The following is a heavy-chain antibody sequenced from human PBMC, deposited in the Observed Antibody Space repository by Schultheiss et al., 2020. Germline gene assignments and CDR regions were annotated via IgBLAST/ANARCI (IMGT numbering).Heavy chain of an antibody. CDR3: ARVGSGSDYYYYGMDV. V-gene: IGHV3-48*01. CDR1: GFTFSGSA. CDR2: ISSSSSTI. Sequence: GGSLRLSCAASGFTFSGSAMHWVRQASGKGLEWVSYISSSSSTIYYADSVKGRFTISRDNAKNSLYLQMNSLRAEDTAVYYCARVGSGSDYYYYGMDVWGQGTTVTVSS. D-gene: IGHD1-26*01. J-gene: IGHJ6*02.